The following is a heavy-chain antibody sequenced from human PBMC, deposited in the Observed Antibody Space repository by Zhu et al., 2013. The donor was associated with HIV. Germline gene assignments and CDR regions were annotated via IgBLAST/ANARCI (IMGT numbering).Heavy chain of an antibody. CDR2: MNPDTGNT. CDR3: ARGGYYDSGSYLFDY. Sequence: QVQLVQSGAEVKKPGASVKVSCKASRYTFTSYDINWVRQATGQGLEWMGWMNPDTGNTDYAQKFQGRVTMTRNTSISTAYMELSSLRSEDTAIYYCARGGYYDSGSYLFDYWGQGTPVTVS. CDR1: RYTFTSYD. V-gene: IGHV1-8*01. J-gene: IGHJ4*02. D-gene: IGHD3-10*01.